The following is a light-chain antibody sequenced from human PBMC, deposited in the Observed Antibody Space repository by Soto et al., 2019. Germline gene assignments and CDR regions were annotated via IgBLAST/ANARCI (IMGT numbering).Light chain of an antibody. V-gene: IGKV1-39*01. Sequence: GATITISCRASQNIERYLNWYQKKEGRAPQLLMFAAANLESGVPSRFRGSGSGTDFTLTISSLQPEDVATYYCQQTHSTIHSFGQGTKVDI. J-gene: IGKJ2*01. CDR2: AAA. CDR3: QQTHSTIHS. CDR1: QNIERY.